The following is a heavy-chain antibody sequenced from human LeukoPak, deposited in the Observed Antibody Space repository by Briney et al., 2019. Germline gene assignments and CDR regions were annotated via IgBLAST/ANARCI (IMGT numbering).Heavy chain of an antibody. J-gene: IGHJ5*02. V-gene: IGHV5-51*01. D-gene: IGHD5-24*01. CDR3: ARRRLATINWFDP. CDR2: IFPDDSDT. Sequence: PGESLKISCKGSGYSFTSYWIAWVRHMPGKGLEWMGIIFPDDSDTRYSPSFQGLVTISADKSISTAYLQWSSLKASDTAMYYCARRRLATINWFDPWGQGTLVTVSS. CDR1: GYSFTSYW.